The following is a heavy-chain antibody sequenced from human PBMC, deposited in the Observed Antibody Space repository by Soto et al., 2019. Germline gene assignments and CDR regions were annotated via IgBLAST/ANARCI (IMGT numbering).Heavy chain of an antibody. Sequence: QVQLQESGPGLVKPSETLSLTCTVSGDSITSYFWSWIRQPPGKGLEWIGYIHYTGSTNYNPSLKSRVTISVDTSKTQFSPKLSSVAAADTAVYYCARTRYCISTSCYFDVWGQGTLVTVSS. CDR2: IHYTGST. J-gene: IGHJ5*02. D-gene: IGHD2-2*01. V-gene: IGHV4-59*01. CDR1: GDSITSYF. CDR3: ARTRYCISTSCYFDV.